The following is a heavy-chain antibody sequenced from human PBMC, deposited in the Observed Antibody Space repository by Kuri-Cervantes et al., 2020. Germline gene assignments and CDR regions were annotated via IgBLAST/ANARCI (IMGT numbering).Heavy chain of an antibody. J-gene: IGHJ4*02. D-gene: IGHD6-13*01. CDR3: ARKLAYYFDY. Sequence: GESLKISCVVSGFTFNSYAMHWVRQAPGKGLEWVAGTSYNGGVKYYAGSMEGRFIISKDTANNTLCLQMNSLRDEDTAVYYCARKLAYYFDYWGQGTLVTVSS. V-gene: IGHV3-30*03. CDR1: GFTFNSYA. CDR2: TSYNGGVK.